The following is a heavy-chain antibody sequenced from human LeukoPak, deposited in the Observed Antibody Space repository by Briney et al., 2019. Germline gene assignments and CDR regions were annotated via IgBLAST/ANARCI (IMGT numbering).Heavy chain of an antibody. CDR2: ITSSSSYT. CDR3: ARDPYSGSYGDYYYYYMDV. CDR1: GFTFSTYN. D-gene: IGHD1-26*01. J-gene: IGHJ6*03. V-gene: IGHV3-21*01. Sequence: GESLRLSCAASGFTFSTYNMNWVRQAPGKGLEWLSSITSSSSYTYYADSVKGRFTISRDNAKNSLYLQMNSLRDEDTAVYYCARDPYSGSYGDYYYYYMDVWGKGTTVTISS.